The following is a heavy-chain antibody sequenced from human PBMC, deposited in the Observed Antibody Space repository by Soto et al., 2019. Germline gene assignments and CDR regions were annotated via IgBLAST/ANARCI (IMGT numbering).Heavy chain of an antibody. CDR3: ARDGGWGTYYYYYGMDV. V-gene: IGHV3-53*01. CDR2: IYSGGST. D-gene: IGHD2-8*02. Sequence: EVQLVESGGGLIQPGGSLRLSCAASGFTVSSNYMSWVRQAPGKGLEWVSVIYSGGSTYYADSVKGRFTISRDNSKNTLYLQMNSLRAEDTAVYYCARDGGWGTYYYYYGMDVWGQGTTVTVSS. CDR1: GFTVSSNY. J-gene: IGHJ6*02.